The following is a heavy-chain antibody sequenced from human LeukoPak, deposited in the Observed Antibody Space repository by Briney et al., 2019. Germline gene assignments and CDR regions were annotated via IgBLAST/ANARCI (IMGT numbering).Heavy chain of an antibody. V-gene: IGHV1-69*04. J-gene: IGHJ6*02. CDR2: IIPILGIA. CDR1: GGTFSSYA. Sequence: GASVKVSCKAPGGTFSSYAISWVRQAPGQGLEWMGRIIPILGIANYAQKFQGRVTITADKSTSTAYMELSSLRSEDTAVYYCARGVAMVRGVPYGMDVWGQGTTVTVSS. D-gene: IGHD3-10*01. CDR3: ARGVAMVRGVPYGMDV.